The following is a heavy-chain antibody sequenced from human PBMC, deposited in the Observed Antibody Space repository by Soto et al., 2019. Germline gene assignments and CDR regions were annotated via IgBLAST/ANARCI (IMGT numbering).Heavy chain of an antibody. CDR3: ARCDVCYPGGDDAFDL. Sequence: QVQLVQSGAEVKKPGSSVKVSSKTSGGTFSSHALTWLRQAPGQGLEWMGGIIPMFGTTYTSQKFQGRVAISADETTSTLELSSLRSEDTAVYFCARCDVCYPGGDDAFDLWGQGTTVIVSS. D-gene: IGHD2-21*02. J-gene: IGHJ3*01. V-gene: IGHV1-69*01. CDR1: GGTFSSHA. CDR2: IIPMFGTT.